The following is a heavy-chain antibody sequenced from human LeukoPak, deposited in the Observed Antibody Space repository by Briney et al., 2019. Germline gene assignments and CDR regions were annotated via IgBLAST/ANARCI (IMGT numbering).Heavy chain of an antibody. D-gene: IGHD2-8*01. CDR3: AKGCCTNGVCYWDY. CDR1: GFTFRSYE. J-gene: IGHJ4*02. Sequence: GGSLRLSCAASGFTFRSYEMNWFRQAPGKGLEWVSTISGSGGGAYYPDSVKGRFTISRDNYKNTVYLQMNSLRAEDTAVYYCAKGCCTNGVCYWDYWGQGTLVTVSS. V-gene: IGHV3-23*01. CDR2: ISGSGGGA.